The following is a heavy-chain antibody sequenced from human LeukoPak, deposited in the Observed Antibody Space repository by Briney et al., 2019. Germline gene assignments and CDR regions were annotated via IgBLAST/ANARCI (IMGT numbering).Heavy chain of an antibody. V-gene: IGHV4-34*01. CDR1: GGSFSGYY. Sequence: PSETLSLPCAVYGGSFSGYYWSWIRQPPGKGLEWIGEINHSGSTNYNPSLKSRVTISVDTSKNQFSLKLSSVTAADTAVYYCAREKYDILTGYYPSDYGMDVWGKGTTVTVSS. CDR3: AREKYDILTGYYPSDYGMDV. J-gene: IGHJ6*04. CDR2: INHSGST. D-gene: IGHD3-9*01.